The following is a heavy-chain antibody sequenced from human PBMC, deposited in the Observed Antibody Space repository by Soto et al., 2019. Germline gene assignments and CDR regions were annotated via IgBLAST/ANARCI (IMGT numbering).Heavy chain of an antibody. CDR2: ISSSSFSI. J-gene: IGHJ6*02. CDR1: GFTFSSYS. V-gene: IGHV3-21*01. Sequence: LRLSCAASGFTFSSYSMNWVRQAPGKGLEWVSSISSSSFSINYADSVKGRFSISRDNAQNSLHLQMNNLRAEDTAVYYCARNESSNIYGMDVWGQGTTVTVSS. D-gene: IGHD6-6*01. CDR3: ARNESSNIYGMDV.